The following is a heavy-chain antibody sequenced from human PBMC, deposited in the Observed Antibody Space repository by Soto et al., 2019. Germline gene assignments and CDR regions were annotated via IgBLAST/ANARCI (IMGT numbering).Heavy chain of an antibody. CDR3: ARVALLRYFDWSPGGWFDP. CDR1: GYSFTSYW. J-gene: IGHJ5*02. V-gene: IGHV5-51*01. Sequence: GESLKISCKGPGYSFTSYWIGWVRQMPGKGLEWMGIIYPGDSDTRYSPSFQGQVTISADKSISTAYLQWSSLKASDTAMYYCARVALLRYFDWSPGGWFDPWGQGTLVTVSS. D-gene: IGHD3-9*01. CDR2: IYPGDSDT.